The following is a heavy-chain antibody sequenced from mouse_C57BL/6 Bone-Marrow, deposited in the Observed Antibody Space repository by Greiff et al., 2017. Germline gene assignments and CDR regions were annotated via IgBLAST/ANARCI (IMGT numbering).Heavy chain of an antibody. CDR2: INPGSGGT. D-gene: IGHD2-2*01. CDR3: ARHGYDGPPFDY. V-gene: IGHV1-54*01. Sequence: VQLQQSGAELVRPGTSVKVSCKASGYAFTNYLIEWVKQRPGQGLEWIGVINPGSGGTNYNEKFKGKATLTADKSSSTAYMQLSSLTSEDSAVYCCARHGYDGPPFDYWGQGTTLTVSS. J-gene: IGHJ2*01. CDR1: GYAFTNYL.